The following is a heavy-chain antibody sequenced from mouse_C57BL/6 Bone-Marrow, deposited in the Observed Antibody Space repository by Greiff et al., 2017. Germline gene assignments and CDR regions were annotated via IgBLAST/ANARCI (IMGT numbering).Heavy chain of an antibody. D-gene: IGHD1-1*01. V-gene: IGHV1-81*01. Sequence: LVESGAELARPGASVKLSCKASGYTFTSYGISWVKQRTGPGLEWIGEIYPRSGNTYYNEKFKGKATLTADKSSSTAYMELRSLTSEDSAVYFCASPYYYGSRGNYWGQGTTLTVSS. CDR2: IYPRSGNT. J-gene: IGHJ2*01. CDR3: ASPYYYGSRGNY. CDR1: GYTFTSYG.